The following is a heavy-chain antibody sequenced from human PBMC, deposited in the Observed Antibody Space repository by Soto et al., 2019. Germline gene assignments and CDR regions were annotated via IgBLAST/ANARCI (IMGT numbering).Heavy chain of an antibody. CDR3: ARTVRFLEWLTPYYYYGMDV. Sequence: GESLKISCKGSGYSFTSYWIGWVRQMPGKGLEWMGIIYPGDSDTRYSPSFQGQVTISADKSISTAYLQWSSLKASDTAMYYCARTVRFLEWLTPYYYYGMDVWGQGTTVTASS. CDR2: IYPGDSDT. J-gene: IGHJ6*02. CDR1: GYSFTSYW. V-gene: IGHV5-51*01. D-gene: IGHD3-3*01.